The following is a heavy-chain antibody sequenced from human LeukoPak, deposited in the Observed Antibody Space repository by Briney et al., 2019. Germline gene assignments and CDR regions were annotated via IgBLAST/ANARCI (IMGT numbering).Heavy chain of an antibody. D-gene: IGHD4-17*01. CDR3: AREMTAVTNGAFDI. CDR2: ISYSGST. J-gene: IGHJ3*02. V-gene: IGHV4-59*12. Sequence: PSETLSLTCTVSGGSMLSVYWSWVRQPPGKGLEWIGSISYSGSTYYNPSLKSRVTISIDTSKNQFSLKLSSVTAADTAVYYCAREMTAVTNGAFDIWGQGTMVTVSS. CDR1: GGSMLSVY.